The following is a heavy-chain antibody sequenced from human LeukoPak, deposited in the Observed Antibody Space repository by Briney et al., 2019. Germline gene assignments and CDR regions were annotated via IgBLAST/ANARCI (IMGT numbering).Heavy chain of an antibody. CDR2: INHSGST. Sequence: PSETLSLTCAVYGGSFSGYYWSWIRQPPGKGLDWIGEINHSGSTNYNPSLKSRVTISVDTSKNQFSLKLSSVTAADTAVYYCASNAGSGSYRHFDYWGQGTLVTVSS. CDR1: GGSFSGYY. D-gene: IGHD3-10*01. V-gene: IGHV4-34*01. J-gene: IGHJ4*02. CDR3: ASNAGSGSYRHFDY.